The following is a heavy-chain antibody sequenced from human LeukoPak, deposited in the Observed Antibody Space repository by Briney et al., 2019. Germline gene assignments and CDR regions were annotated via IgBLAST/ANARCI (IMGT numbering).Heavy chain of an antibody. CDR3: ATYYYGSGPEK. CDR2: LYSDGGT. D-gene: IGHD3-10*01. J-gene: IGHJ4*02. CDR1: GLTVSGNY. V-gene: IGHV3-53*01. Sequence: GGSLRLSCAAVGLTVSGNYMSWVRQAPGKGLEWVSVLYSDGGTYYADSVKGRFSISRDTSKNTVYLQMNSLRDDDTAVYYCATYYYGSGPEKWGQGTLVTVSS.